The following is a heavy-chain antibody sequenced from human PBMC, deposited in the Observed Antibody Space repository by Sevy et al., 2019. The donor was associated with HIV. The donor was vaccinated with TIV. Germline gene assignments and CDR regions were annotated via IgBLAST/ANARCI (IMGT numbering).Heavy chain of an antibody. Sequence: GGSLRLSCAASGFTFSSYAMHWVRQAPGKGLEWVAVISYDGSNKYYADSVKGRFTISRDNSKNTLYLQMNSLRAEDTAVYYCARTHADCTNGVCFTYYDILTGGYFDYWGQGTLATVSS. D-gene: IGHD2-8*01. J-gene: IGHJ4*02. CDR1: GFTFSSYA. V-gene: IGHV3-30-3*01. CDR3: ARTHADCTNGVCFTYYDILTGGYFDY. CDR2: ISYDGSNK.